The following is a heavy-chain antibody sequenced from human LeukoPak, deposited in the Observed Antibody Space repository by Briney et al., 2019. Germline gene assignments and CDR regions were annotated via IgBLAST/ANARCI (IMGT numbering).Heavy chain of an antibody. CDR2: ISSSGSTI. J-gene: IGHJ6*04. V-gene: IGHV3-48*04. CDR1: GYTFSSYS. D-gene: IGHD3-10*02. Sequence: GGSLRLSCAASGYTFSSYSMNWVRQAPGKGLEWVSYISSSGSTIYYADSVKGRFTISRDNAKNSLYLQMNSLRAEDTAVYYCAELGITMIGGVWGKGTTVTISS. CDR3: AELGITMIGGV.